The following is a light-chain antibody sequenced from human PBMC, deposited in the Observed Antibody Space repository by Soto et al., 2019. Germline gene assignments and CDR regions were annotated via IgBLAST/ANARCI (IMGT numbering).Light chain of an antibody. J-gene: IGLJ1*01. CDR3: GSFADNGFV. V-gene: IGLV2-8*01. CDR1: SSDVGGYNY. Sequence: QSALTQPPSASGSPGQSVTISCTGTSSDVGGYNYVSWYQQHPGKGPKLMIYEVSKRPSGVPDRFSGSKSGNTASLTVSGLQAEDEAEYYCGSFADNGFVFGTGTKVTVL. CDR2: EVS.